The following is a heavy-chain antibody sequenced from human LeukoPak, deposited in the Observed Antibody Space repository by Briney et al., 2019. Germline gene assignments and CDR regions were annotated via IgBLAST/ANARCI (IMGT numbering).Heavy chain of an antibody. CDR1: GFTFSDYY. V-gene: IGHV3-11*01. J-gene: IGHJ5*02. CDR2: ISTSGSFV. D-gene: IGHD2-15*01. CDR3: ARDIRYCSGATCYSRWFDP. Sequence: GGSLRLACVASGFTFSDYYMNWSRQAPGKGLEWISYISTSGSFVYYADSVNGRFTISRDNAKNSLYPQMNSLRVEDTAVYYCARDIRYCSGATCYSRWFDPWGQGTPVTVSS.